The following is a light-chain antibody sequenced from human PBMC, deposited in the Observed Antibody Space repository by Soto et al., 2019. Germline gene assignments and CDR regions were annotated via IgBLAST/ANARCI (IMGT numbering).Light chain of an antibody. CDR2: GHG. J-gene: IGLJ3*02. V-gene: IGLV1-44*01. CDR1: NSNVGSDS. Sequence: QSVVTQPPSASGTPGQRVTISCSGSNSNVGSDSVNWYQQLPGAAPKLLIYGHGHRPSGVPDRFSGFTSGTSASLTIGGLQSEDEAVYYCAAWDDNLNGGVFGGGTKVTVL. CDR3: AAWDDNLNGGV.